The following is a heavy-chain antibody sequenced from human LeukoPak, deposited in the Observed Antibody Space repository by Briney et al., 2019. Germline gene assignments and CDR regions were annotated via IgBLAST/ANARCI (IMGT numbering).Heavy chain of an antibody. J-gene: IGHJ6*03. CDR1: GGSFSGYY. D-gene: IGHD1-26*01. CDR3: ARGASLVVGATDYYYMDV. V-gene: IGHV4-34*01. CDR2: MNHSGST. Sequence: SETLSLTCAVYGGSFSGYYWSWIRQPPGKGLEWIGEMNHSGSTNYNPSLKSRVTISVDTSKNQFSLKLSSVTAADTAVYYCARGASLVVGATDYYYMDVWGKGTTVTVSS.